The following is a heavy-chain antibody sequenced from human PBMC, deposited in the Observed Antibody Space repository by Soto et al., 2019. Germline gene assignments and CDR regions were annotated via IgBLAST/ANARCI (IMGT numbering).Heavy chain of an antibody. CDR1: GDTFTDYY. D-gene: IGHD2-21*02. V-gene: IGHV1-46*01. CDR3: ARGGHVVVVPAALDY. J-gene: IGHJ4*02. CDR2: VNPNGGHT. Sequence: QVQLVQSGAEVKKPGASVKVSCKASGDTFTDYYIHWVRQAPGQGLEWVGTVNPNGGHTTYAQHFLGRVTMTRDTSTSALSMELTSLTSEDTAVYYCARGGHVVVVPAALDYWGQGTLVTVS.